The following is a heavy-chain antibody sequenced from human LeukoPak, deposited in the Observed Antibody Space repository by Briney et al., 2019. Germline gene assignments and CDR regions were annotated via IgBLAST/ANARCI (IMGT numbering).Heavy chain of an antibody. V-gene: IGHV3-30*18. CDR3: ANDDTGTLDAFDI. J-gene: IGHJ3*02. CDR2: ISYDGSNK. D-gene: IGHD1-14*01. Sequence: GRSLRLSCAASGFTFSSYGMHWVRQAPGKGLEWVAVISYDGSNKYYADSVKGRFTISQDTSKTTLYLRMNSLRAEDTAVYYCANDDTGTLDAFDIWGQGTMVTVSS. CDR1: GFTFSSYG.